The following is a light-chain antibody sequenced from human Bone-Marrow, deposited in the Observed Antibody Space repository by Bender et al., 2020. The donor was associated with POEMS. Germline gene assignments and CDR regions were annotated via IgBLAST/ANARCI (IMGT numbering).Light chain of an antibody. J-gene: IGLJ1*01. V-gene: IGLV1-40*01. Sequence: QAVLTQPPSVSGAPGQRVTISCTGSSSNIGADYDVHWYQQVPGTAPKVLIYGNNNRPSGVPDRFSGSKSGTSASLAITGLQAEDEADYYCQSYDSSSRSGLYVFGTGTKVTVL. CDR3: QSYDSSSRSGLYV. CDR1: SSNIGADYD. CDR2: GNN.